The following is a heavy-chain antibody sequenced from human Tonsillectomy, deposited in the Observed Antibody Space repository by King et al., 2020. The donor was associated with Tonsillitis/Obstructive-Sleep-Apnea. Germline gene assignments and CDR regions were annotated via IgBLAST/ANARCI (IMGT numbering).Heavy chain of an antibody. CDR1: GFSLSTTEVG. CDR3: ADRVHYHVNWDNGALYV. J-gene: IGHJ3*01. Sequence: ITLKESGPTLVKPTQTLTLTCTFSGFSLSTTEVGVAWIRQPPGKALEWLAVIYWDDDKRYNPSLKSRLTITKDTSKNQVVLTMTDMDPVDTATYYFADRVHYHVNWDNGALYVWGQGTLVTVSS. D-gene: IGHD7-27*01. CDR2: IYWDDDK. V-gene: IGHV2-5*02.